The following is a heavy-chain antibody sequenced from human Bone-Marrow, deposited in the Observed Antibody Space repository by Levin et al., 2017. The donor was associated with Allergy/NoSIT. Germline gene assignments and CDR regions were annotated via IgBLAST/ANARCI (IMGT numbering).Heavy chain of an antibody. CDR2: IKEDGSEK. CDR3: ARGHARGS. V-gene: IGHV3-7*01. CDR1: GFTFGSYW. D-gene: IGHD2-8*01. J-gene: IGHJ5*02. Sequence: GESLKISCAASGFTFGSYWMTWVRQAPGKGLEWAANIKEDGSEKNYVDSVRGRFSISRDNAKNSLSLQMNSLRAEDTAVYYCARGHARGSWGQGTLVTVSS.